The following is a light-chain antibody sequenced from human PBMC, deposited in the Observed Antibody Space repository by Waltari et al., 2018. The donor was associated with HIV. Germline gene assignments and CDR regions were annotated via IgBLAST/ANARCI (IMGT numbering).Light chain of an antibody. V-gene: IGLV3-21*04. CDR1: NIERKS. J-gene: IGLJ2*01. Sequence: SSVLTQPPSVSVAPGKTAMITCGGNNIERKSVHWYQQKAGQAPVSRIYYDSDRPSGIPERFSGSNSGNTATLTISRVGDGDEADYYCQVWDSSSDHVLFGGGTKLTVL. CDR2: YDS. CDR3: QVWDSSSDHVL.